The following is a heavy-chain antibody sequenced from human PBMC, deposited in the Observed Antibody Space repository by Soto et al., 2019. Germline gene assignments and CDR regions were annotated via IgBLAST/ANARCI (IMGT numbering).Heavy chain of an antibody. V-gene: IGHV4-31*03. Sequence: QVQLQESGPGLVKPSQTLSLTCTVSGDSLSSGGHYWSWIRQHPGKGLEWIGHIYDSVNTYYSPSLRSRVTISADMSKNQFSLNLRSVTAADTAVYYGARVDHRGYFAIVTDYWGQGTLVTVSS. D-gene: IGHD1-1*01. CDR1: GDSLSSGGHY. CDR3: ARVDHRGYFAIVTDY. CDR2: IYDSVNT. J-gene: IGHJ4*02.